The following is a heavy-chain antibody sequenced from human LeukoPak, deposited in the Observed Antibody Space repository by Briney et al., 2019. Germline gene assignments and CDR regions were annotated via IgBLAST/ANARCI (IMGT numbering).Heavy chain of an antibody. J-gene: IGHJ4*02. CDR2: IKNDGSDK. CDR3: VNLGYSD. D-gene: IGHD5-12*01. CDR1: GFSFSAAW. Sequence: GGSLRLSCEASGFSFSAAWMTWVRQAPGKGLEWVATIKNDGSDKFYVDSVKGRFTLSRDNAKNSVYLQMNSLRVEDTAVYYCVNLGYSDGGQGTLVTVSS. V-gene: IGHV3-7*01.